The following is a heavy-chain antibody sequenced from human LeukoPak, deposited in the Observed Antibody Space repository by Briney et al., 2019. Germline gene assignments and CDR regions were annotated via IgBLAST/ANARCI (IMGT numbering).Heavy chain of an antibody. CDR2: IGTAGDT. Sequence: GGSLRLSCAASGFTFSSYDMHWVRQATGKGLEWVSAIGTAGDTYYPGSVKGRSTISRENAKNSLYLQMNSLRAGDTAVNYCARDRGNYMDVWGKGTTVTVSS. CDR1: GFTFSSYD. CDR3: ARDRGNYMDV. J-gene: IGHJ6*03. D-gene: IGHD3-10*01. V-gene: IGHV3-13*01.